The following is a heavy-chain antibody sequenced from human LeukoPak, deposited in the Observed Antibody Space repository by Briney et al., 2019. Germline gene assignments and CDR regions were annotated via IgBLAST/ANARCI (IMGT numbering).Heavy chain of an antibody. CDR1: GFTFSSYS. CDR2: ISSSSSTI. CDR3: ARDTYSGSYWYYYYMDV. D-gene: IGHD1-26*01. V-gene: IGHV3-48*01. J-gene: IGHJ6*03. Sequence: PGGSLRLSCAASGFTFSSYSMNWVRQAPGKGLEWVSYISSSSSTIYYADSVKGRFTISRDNAKNSLYLQMNSLRAEDTAVYYCARDTYSGSYWYYYYMDVWGKGTTVTVSS.